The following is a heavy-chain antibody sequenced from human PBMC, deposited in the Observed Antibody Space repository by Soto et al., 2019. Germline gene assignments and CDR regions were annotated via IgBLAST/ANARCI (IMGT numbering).Heavy chain of an antibody. CDR2: INAGIGNT. V-gene: IGHV1-3*01. J-gene: IGHJ4*02. Sequence: QVQLVQSGAEVKKPGASVKVSCKASGYTFTSYAMHWVRQAPGQRLEWMGWINAGIGNTKYSQKFQGRVTITRDTSASTAYMELSSLRSEDTAVYYCARVCSGEGSRWGQGTLVTVSS. CDR3: ARVCSGEGSR. D-gene: IGHD6-19*01. CDR1: GYTFTSYA.